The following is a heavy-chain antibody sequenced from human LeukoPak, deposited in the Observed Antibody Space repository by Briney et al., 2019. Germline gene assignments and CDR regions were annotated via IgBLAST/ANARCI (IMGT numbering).Heavy chain of an antibody. J-gene: IGHJ4*02. D-gene: IGHD2-15*01. Sequence: GASVKVSCKASGYTFTNNAVNWVRQAPGQGLEWMGWIHTDTGNPTYAQGFTGRFVFSLDTSVTTAYLQISSLKAEDTAVYYCARAGIGYCSDNTCSPDYWGQGTLVTVSP. CDR3: ARAGIGYCSDNTCSPDY. V-gene: IGHV7-4-1*02. CDR1: GYTFTNNA. CDR2: IHTDTGNP.